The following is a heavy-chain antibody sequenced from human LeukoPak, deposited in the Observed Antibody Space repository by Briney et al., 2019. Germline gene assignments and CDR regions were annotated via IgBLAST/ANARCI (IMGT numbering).Heavy chain of an antibody. Sequence: GGSLRLSCAVSGITLSNYGMSWVRQAPGKGLEWVAGISDSGGRTNYADSVKGRFTISRDNPKNTLYLQMNSLRAEDTAVYFCARVLGGGDALWGQGTLVTVSS. V-gene: IGHV3-23*01. J-gene: IGHJ4*02. D-gene: IGHD2-21*02. CDR2: ISDSGGRT. CDR3: ARVLGGGDAL. CDR1: GITLSNYG.